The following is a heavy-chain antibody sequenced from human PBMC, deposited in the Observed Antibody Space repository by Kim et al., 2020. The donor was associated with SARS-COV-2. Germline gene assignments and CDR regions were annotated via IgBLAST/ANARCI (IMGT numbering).Heavy chain of an antibody. Sequence: GGSLRLSCAASRFTFSSYGLHWVRQAQGKGLEWVAVIWYDGSNKYHEDSVKGRFTISRDNSKNTLYLQMNNLRAEDTAVYYCAKERRKYCSGGSCHLEYWGQGTLVTVSS. D-gene: IGHD2-15*01. CDR2: IWYDGSNK. V-gene: IGHV3-33*06. CDR1: RFTFSSYG. CDR3: AKERRKYCSGGSCHLEY. J-gene: IGHJ4*02.